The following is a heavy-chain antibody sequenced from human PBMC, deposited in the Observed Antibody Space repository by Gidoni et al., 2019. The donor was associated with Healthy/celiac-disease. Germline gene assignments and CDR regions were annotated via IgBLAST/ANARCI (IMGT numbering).Heavy chain of an antibody. Sequence: EVKLVESGGGMVQPGVSLRLFCAASGFTCSSYAMSWVLQDPGTGLEWDSAIGGSGGSTYYADSVKGRFTISRENSKNTLYLQMNSLRAEDTAVDYCAKALRTTWVNGPIYWGQGTLVTVSS. CDR3: AKALRTTWVNGPIY. D-gene: IGHD2-8*01. CDR1: GFTCSSYA. J-gene: IGHJ4*02. CDR2: IGGSGGST. V-gene: IGHV3-23*04.